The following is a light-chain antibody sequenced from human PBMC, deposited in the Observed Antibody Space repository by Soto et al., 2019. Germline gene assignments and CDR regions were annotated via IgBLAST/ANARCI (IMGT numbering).Light chain of an antibody. Sequence: QAVVPQPPSASGTPGQRVTISCSGSSSNIGSNYVYWYQQFPGSAPKLLIYRNDQRPSGVPDRFSGSKSGTSASLAISGPRSEDEADYYCAAWDDSLSAVVFGGGTKLTVL. J-gene: IGLJ2*01. CDR2: RND. V-gene: IGLV1-47*01. CDR1: SSNIGSNY. CDR3: AAWDDSLSAVV.